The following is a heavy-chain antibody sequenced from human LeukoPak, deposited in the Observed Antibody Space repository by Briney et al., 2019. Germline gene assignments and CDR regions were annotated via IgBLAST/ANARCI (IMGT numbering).Heavy chain of an antibody. Sequence: PGGSLRLSCAASGFPFSEYSMTWVRQAPGKGLEWISYIGISSGNTKYAESVKGRFTVSGDNARNSLYLQMNSLRVEDTAVYYCARDHNYAFDNWGQGTLVTVSS. CDR2: IGISSGNT. D-gene: IGHD1-1*01. V-gene: IGHV3-11*06. CDR1: GFPFSEYS. CDR3: ARDHNYAFDN. J-gene: IGHJ4*02.